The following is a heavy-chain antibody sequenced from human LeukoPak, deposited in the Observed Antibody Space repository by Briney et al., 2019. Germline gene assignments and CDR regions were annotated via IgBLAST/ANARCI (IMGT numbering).Heavy chain of an antibody. CDR1: GFTSSTKW. D-gene: IGHD2-8*02. Sequence: GGSLRLSCAASGFTSSTKWMHWGRQGPGKRLLWFSRISGDGSSTLYADSVKGRFTISRDNVENTLYLQMNRLRPEDTAVYFCAPTNPGAPNLLDSWGQGTLVTVSS. CDR2: ISGDGSST. CDR3: APTNPGAPNLLDS. V-gene: IGHV3-74*03. J-gene: IGHJ4*02.